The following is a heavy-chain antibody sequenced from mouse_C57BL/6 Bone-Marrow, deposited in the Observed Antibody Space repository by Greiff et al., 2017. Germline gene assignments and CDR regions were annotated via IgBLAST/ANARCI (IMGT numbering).Heavy chain of an antibody. J-gene: IGHJ2*01. D-gene: IGHD1-1*01. CDR1: GYTFTDYE. CDR2: IDPETGGT. V-gene: IGHV1-15*01. Sequence: QVQLKQSGAELVRPGASVTLSCKASGYTFTDYEMHWVKQTPVHGLEWIGAIDPETGGTAYNQKFKGKAILTADKSSSTAYMELRSLTSEDSAVYYCPYYYGRGYFDYWGQGTTLTVSS. CDR3: PYYYGRGYFDY.